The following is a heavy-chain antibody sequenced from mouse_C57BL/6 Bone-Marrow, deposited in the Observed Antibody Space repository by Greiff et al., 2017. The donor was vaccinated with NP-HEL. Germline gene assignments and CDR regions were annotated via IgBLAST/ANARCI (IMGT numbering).Heavy chain of an antibody. J-gene: IGHJ3*01. D-gene: IGHD2-5*01. CDR1: GFTFSSYG. CDR2: ISSGGSYT. Sequence: EVKLVESGGDLVKPGGSLKLSCAASGFTFSSYGMSWVRQTPDKRLEWVATISSGGSYTYYPDSVKGRFTISRDNAKNTLYLQMSSLMSEDTAMYYCARQSGNNVESNPAWFAYWGQGTLVTVSA. V-gene: IGHV5-6*01. CDR3: ARQSGNNVESNPAWFAY.